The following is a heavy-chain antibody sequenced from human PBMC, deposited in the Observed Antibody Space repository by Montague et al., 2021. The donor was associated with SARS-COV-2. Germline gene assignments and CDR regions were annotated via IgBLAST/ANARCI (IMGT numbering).Heavy chain of an antibody. CDR2: INHSGYT. CDR3: ASAPRYSFGFWAY. Sequence: ETLSLTCAVYGASSSNYYWSWIRQSPGKGLVWVGEINHSGYTDYNPSLESRLTISLDSSKKQFSLKMTSVTAADTAIYYCASAPRYSFGFWAYWGQGTLVSVSS. CDR1: GASSSNYY. J-gene: IGHJ4*02. V-gene: IGHV4-34*01. D-gene: IGHD5-12*01.